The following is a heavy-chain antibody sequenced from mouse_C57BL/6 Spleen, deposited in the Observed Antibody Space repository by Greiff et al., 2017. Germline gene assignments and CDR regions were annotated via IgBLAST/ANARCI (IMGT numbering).Heavy chain of an antibody. CDR2: ISDGGSYT. CDR3: AREAYGSSYPFAY. Sequence: DVHLVESGGGLVKPGGSLKLSCAASGFTFSSYAMSWVRQTPEKRLEWVATISDGGSYTYYPDNVKGRFTISRDNAKNNLYLQMSHLKSEDTAMYYCAREAYGSSYPFAYWGQGTLVTVSA. CDR1: GFTFSSYA. V-gene: IGHV5-4*01. D-gene: IGHD1-1*01. J-gene: IGHJ3*01.